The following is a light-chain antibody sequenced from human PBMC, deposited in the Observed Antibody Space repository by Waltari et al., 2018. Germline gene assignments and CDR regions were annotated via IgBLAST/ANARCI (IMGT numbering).Light chain of an antibody. CDR2: LNSDGSH. CDR3: QTWGTGFQV. Sequence: QLVLTQSPSASASLGASVKLTCTLSSGPSSYAIAWHQQQPEKGPRYLMKLNSDGSHKKGDGIPDRFSGSGSGTERFLTISSLQSEDEGDYYCQTWGTGFQVFGTGTKVTVL. J-gene: IGLJ1*01. CDR1: SGPSSYA. V-gene: IGLV4-69*01.